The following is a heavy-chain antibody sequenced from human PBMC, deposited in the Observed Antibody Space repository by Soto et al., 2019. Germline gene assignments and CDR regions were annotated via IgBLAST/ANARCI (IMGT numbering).Heavy chain of an antibody. V-gene: IGHV1-46*01. CDR3: ARGAIVLVLADKNYFEY. J-gene: IGHJ4*02. D-gene: IGHD2-21*01. CDR2: INPSDGTT. CDR1: GYTFTTYN. Sequence: ASVKVSCKASGYTFTTYNMHWVRQAPGQGPEWMGVINPSDGTTSLAQGFQGRVTMTRDTSTSTAYMELRGLRSDDTAIYYCARGAIVLVLADKNYFEYWGEGTLVTVSS.